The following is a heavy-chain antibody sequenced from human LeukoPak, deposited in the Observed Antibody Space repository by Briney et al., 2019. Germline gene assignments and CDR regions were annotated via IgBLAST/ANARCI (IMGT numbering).Heavy chain of an antibody. CDR3: ARAGQWFGELFIDY. CDR1: GYTFTGYY. V-gene: IGHV1-2*02. Sequence: ASVTVSCKASGYTFTGYYMHWVRQAPGQGLEWMGWINPNSGGTNYAQKFQGRVTMTRDTSISTAYMELSRLRSDDTAVYYCARAGQWFGELFIDYWGQGTLVTVSS. D-gene: IGHD3-10*01. J-gene: IGHJ4*02. CDR2: INPNSGGT.